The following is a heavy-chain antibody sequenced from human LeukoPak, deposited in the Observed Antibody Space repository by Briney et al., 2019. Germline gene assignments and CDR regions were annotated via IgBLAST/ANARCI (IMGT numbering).Heavy chain of an antibody. CDR1: GFSVSSNY. CDR2: FYSGGST. D-gene: IGHD2-15*01. V-gene: IGHV3-66*02. CDR3: ARETSTQRSGGSCFFDY. J-gene: IGHJ4*02. Sequence: PGGSLRLSCAASGFSVSSNYMSWVRQAPGKGLEWVSVFYSGGSTYYADSVKGRFTISRDTSKNTLYLQMNSLRVEDTAVYYCARETSTQRSGGSCFFDYWGQGTLVTVSS.